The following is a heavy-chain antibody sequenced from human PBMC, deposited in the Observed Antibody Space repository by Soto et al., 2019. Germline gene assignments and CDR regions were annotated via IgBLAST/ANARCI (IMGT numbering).Heavy chain of an antibody. Sequence: ASVKVSCKASGYTFTSYAMHWVRQAPGQRLEWMGWINAGNGNTKYSQKFQGRVTITRGTSASTAYMELSSLRSEDTAVYYCARDMYYYGSGCYVNYYGMDVWGQGTTVTVSS. CDR3: ARDMYYYGSGCYVNYYGMDV. J-gene: IGHJ6*02. CDR1: GYTFTSYA. V-gene: IGHV1-3*01. CDR2: INAGNGNT. D-gene: IGHD3-10*01.